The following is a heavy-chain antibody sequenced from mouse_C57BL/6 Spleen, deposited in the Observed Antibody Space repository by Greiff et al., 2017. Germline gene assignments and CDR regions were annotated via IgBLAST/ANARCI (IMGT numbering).Heavy chain of an antibody. CDR1: GYTFTSYT. CDR2: INPSGGYP. J-gene: IGHJ2*01. V-gene: IGHV1-4*01. CDR3: ARPTMGY. D-gene: IGHD2-10*01. Sequence: VQLQESGAELARPGASVKMSCKASGYTFTSYTMHWVKQRPGQGLEWIGYINPSGGYPKYNQKFKDKATLTADKSSSTAYMQLSSLTSEDSAVYYCARPTMGYWGQGTTLTVSS.